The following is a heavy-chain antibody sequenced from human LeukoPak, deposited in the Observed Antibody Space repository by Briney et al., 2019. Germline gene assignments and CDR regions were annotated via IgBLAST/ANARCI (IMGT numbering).Heavy chain of an antibody. Sequence: GRSLRLSCAASGFTFSSYAMLWVRQAPGKGLEWVAVISYDGSNKYYADSVKGRFTISRDNSKNTLYLQMNSLRAEDTAVYYCASRGYCSSTSCYYFDYWGQGTLVTVSS. CDR1: GFTFSSYA. CDR2: ISYDGSNK. V-gene: IGHV3-30-3*01. CDR3: ASRGYCSSTSCYYFDY. J-gene: IGHJ4*02. D-gene: IGHD2-2*01.